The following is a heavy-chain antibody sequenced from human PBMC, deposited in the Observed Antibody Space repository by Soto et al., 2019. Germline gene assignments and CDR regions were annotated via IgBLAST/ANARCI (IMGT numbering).Heavy chain of an antibody. Sequence: ASVKVSCKASGYTFTGYYMHWVRQAPGQGLEWMGRFDPDDGETIYAQKFQGRVTMTEDTSTDTAYMELSSLRSEDTAVYYCAIRTYYDILTGLPIDYWGQGTLVTVSS. V-gene: IGHV1-24*01. CDR2: FDPDDGET. D-gene: IGHD3-9*01. J-gene: IGHJ4*02. CDR1: GYTFTGYY. CDR3: AIRTYYDILTGLPIDY.